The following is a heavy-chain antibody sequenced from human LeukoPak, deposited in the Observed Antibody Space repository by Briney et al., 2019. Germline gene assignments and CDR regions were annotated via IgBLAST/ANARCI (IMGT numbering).Heavy chain of an antibody. D-gene: IGHD5-18*01. J-gene: IGHJ5*02. CDR2: IDPSGGAT. CDR3: ARETGYNFGRRTGWFGP. CDR1: GYTLIDFS. Sequence: APVKVSCKASGYTLIDFSIHWVRHAPGQGLEWMGMIDPSGGATTYAQKFQGRVTMKRDMSSSAVYMQLSSLRSEDTAVYYCARETGYNFGRRTGWFGPWGQGTLVTVSS. V-gene: IGHV1-46*01.